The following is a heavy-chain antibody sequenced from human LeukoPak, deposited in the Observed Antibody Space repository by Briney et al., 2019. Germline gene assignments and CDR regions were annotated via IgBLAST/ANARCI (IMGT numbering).Heavy chain of an antibody. CDR1: GYTFTSYG. Sequence: ASVKVSCKASGYTFTSYGISWVRQAPGQGLEWMGWISAYNGDTNYAQKLQGRVTMTTDTSTSTAYMELRSLRSDDTAVYYCARDRGIVVVVAATNWFDPWGQGTLVTVSS. V-gene: IGHV1-18*01. D-gene: IGHD2-15*01. CDR2: ISAYNGDT. J-gene: IGHJ5*02. CDR3: ARDRGIVVVVAATNWFDP.